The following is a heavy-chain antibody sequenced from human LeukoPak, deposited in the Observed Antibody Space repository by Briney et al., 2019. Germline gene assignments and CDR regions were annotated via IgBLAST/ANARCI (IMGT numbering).Heavy chain of an antibody. Sequence: ASVKVSCKASGYTFTSYYMHWVRQAPGQGLEWMGIINPSGGSTSYAQKFQGRVTMTRDTSTSTVYMELSSLGSEDTAVYYCAREGGTTVTTGNWFDPWGQGTLVTVSS. CDR2: INPSGGST. D-gene: IGHD4-17*01. CDR1: GYTFTSYY. J-gene: IGHJ5*02. V-gene: IGHV1-46*01. CDR3: AREGGTTVTTGNWFDP.